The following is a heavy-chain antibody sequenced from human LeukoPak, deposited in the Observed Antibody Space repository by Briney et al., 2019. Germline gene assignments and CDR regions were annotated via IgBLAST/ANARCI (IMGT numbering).Heavy chain of an antibody. CDR3: ASGYQFDWYFDL. J-gene: IGHJ2*01. CDR1: GFTFSSYW. V-gene: IGHV3-74*01. Sequence: GGSLRLSCAASGFTFSSYWMHWVRQAPGKGLVWVSRINSDGSSTSYADSVKGRFTISRDNAKNTLYLQMNSLRAEDTAVYYCASGYQFDWYFDLWGRGTLVTVSS. CDR2: INSDGSST. D-gene: IGHD5-12*01.